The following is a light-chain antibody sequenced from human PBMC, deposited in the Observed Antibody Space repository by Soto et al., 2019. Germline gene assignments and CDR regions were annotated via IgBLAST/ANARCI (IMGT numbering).Light chain of an antibody. CDR2: DAS. J-gene: IGKJ4*01. V-gene: IGKV1-33*01. CDR1: QDISNY. CDR3: QQYDNLLT. Sequence: DIQMTQSPSSLSASVGDRVTITCQASQDISNYLNWYQQKPGKAPKLLVYDASNLETGVPSRFSGSGSGTDFTFTISSLQHEDIATYYCQQYDNLLTFGGGTKVDIK.